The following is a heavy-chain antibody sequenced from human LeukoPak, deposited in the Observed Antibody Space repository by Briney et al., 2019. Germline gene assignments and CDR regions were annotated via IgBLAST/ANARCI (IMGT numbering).Heavy chain of an antibody. V-gene: IGHV4-39*01. CDR1: GGSISSSSYY. Sequence: SETLSLTCTVSGGSISSSSYYWGWIRQPPGKGLEWIGSIYYSGSTYYNPSLKSRVTISVDTSKNQFSLKLSSVTAADTAVYYCARHPAIRPPRRYFDYWGQGTLVTVSS. J-gene: IGHJ4*02. CDR3: ARHPAIRPPRRYFDY. CDR2: IYYSGST.